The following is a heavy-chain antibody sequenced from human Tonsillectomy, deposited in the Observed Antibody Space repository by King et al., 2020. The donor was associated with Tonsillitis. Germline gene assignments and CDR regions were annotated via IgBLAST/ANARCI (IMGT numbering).Heavy chain of an antibody. V-gene: IGHV1-2*02. CDR3: ARDLGRMVRELGNY. J-gene: IGHJ4*02. CDR2: INPNSGGT. D-gene: IGHD3-10*01. Sequence: VQLVESGAEVKKPGASVKVSCKASGYTFTGYYMHWVRQTPGQGLEWMGWINPNSGGTNYAQKFQGRVTMTRDTSISTAYMELSRLRSDDTAVYYCARDLGRMVRELGNYWGQGTLVTVSS. CDR1: GYTFTGYY.